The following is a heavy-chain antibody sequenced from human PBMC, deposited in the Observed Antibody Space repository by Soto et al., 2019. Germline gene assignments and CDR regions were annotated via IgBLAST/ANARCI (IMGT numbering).Heavy chain of an antibody. D-gene: IGHD6-13*01. J-gene: IGHJ4*02. V-gene: IGHV4-61*01. Sequence: SETLSLTCTVSGGSVSSDSYYWSWIRQPPGKGLEWIGYIYYSGSTNYNSSLKSRVTISVDTSNKQFSLKVSSVTAADTAVYYGARVLGSWHPFDDWGQGTLVTVSS. CDR2: IYYSGST. CDR1: GGSVSSDSYY. CDR3: ARVLGSWHPFDD.